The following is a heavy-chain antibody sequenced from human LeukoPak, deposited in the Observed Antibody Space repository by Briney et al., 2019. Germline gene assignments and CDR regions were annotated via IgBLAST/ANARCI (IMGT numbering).Heavy chain of an antibody. Sequence: GGSLRLSCAASGFTSSSYAMSWVRQAPGKGLEWVSAISGSGGSTYYADSVKGRFTISRDNSKNTLYLQMNSLRAEDTAVYYCAKSTTDNSGFFDYWGQGTLVTVSS. J-gene: IGHJ4*02. CDR2: ISGSGGST. D-gene: IGHD1-1*01. V-gene: IGHV3-23*01. CDR1: GFTSSSYA. CDR3: AKSTTDNSGFFDY.